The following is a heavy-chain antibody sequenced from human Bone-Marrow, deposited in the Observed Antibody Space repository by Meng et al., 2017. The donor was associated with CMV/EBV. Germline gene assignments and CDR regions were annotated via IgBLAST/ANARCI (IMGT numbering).Heavy chain of an antibody. CDR3: ARVPHYDFWSGYAFDI. D-gene: IGHD3-3*01. J-gene: IGHJ3*02. CDR1: YPFARYG. V-gene: IGHV1-18*01. CDR2: ISAYNGNT. Sequence: YPFARYGSSWVRQDPGTGLEWMGWISAYNGNTTYAQELQGRVTMTTDTSTSTAYMELRSLRSDDTAVYYCARVPHYDFWSGYAFDIWGQGTMVTVSS.